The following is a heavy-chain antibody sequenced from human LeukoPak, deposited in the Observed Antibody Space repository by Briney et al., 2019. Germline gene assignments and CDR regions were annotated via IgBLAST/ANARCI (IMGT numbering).Heavy chain of an antibody. CDR2: ISSGSDTI. D-gene: IGHD2-8*02. CDR3: ARPKFCTGGACFFDQ. V-gene: IGHV3-48*01. CDR1: GFIFSNYI. J-gene: IGHJ4*02. Sequence: PGGSLRLSCAASGFIFSNYIMTWVRQAPGEGLEWVSYISSGSDTIYYADSVKGRFTISRDNAKNSLYLQLNSLRAEDTALYYCARPKFCTGGACFFDQWGQGTLVTVSS.